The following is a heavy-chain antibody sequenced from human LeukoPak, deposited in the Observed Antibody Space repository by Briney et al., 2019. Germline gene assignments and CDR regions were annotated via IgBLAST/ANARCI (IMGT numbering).Heavy chain of an antibody. CDR2: ISGSGGST. J-gene: IGHJ4*02. V-gene: IGHV3-23*01. D-gene: IGHD2-2*01. CDR3: AKARRSACSSTSCYPFDY. CDR1: GFTFSSYA. Sequence: PGGSLRLSCAASGFTFSSYAMSWVRQAPGKGLEWVSAISGSGGSTYYADSVKGRFTISRDNSKNALYLQMNSLRAEDTAVHYCAKARRSACSSTSCYPFDYWGQGTLVTVSS.